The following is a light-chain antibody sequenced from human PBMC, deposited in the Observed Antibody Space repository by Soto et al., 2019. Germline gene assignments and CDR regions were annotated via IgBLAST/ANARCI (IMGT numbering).Light chain of an antibody. CDR2: DAS. V-gene: IGKV1-33*01. CDR1: QDISNY. CDR3: QQYDNLPLT. Sequence: DIRMTQSLSSLSASVGDRVTITCQASQDISNYLNWYQQKPGKAPKLLIYDASNLETGVPSRFSGSGSGTDFTFTISSLQPEDIATYYCQQYDNLPLTFGGGTKVEIK. J-gene: IGKJ4*01.